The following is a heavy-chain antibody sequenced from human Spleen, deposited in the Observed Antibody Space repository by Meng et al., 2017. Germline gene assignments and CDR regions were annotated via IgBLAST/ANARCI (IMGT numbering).Heavy chain of an antibody. J-gene: IGHJ4*02. CDR3: ARSGLEGTLDY. CDR2: IYSGGST. CDR1: GGSISSVSYY. D-gene: IGHD3/OR15-3a*01. V-gene: IGHV3-53*01. Sequence: ETLSLTCTVSGGSISSVSYYWGWIRQPPGKGLEWVSVIYSGGSTYYADSVKGRFTISRDNSKNTVYLRMNSLRAEDTAVYFCARSGLEGTLDYWGQGSLVTVSS.